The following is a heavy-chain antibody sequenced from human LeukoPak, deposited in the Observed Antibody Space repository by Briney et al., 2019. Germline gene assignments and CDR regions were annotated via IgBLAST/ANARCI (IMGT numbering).Heavy chain of an antibody. CDR2: IYYSGST. CDR1: GGSISSNY. CDR3: GFGDGYNPSDY. Sequence: KPSETLSLTCTVSGGSISSNYWSWIRQPPGKGLEWIGYIYYSGSTNYNPSLKSRVTISVDTSKNQSSLKLSSVTAADTAVYYCGFGDGYNPSDYWGQGTLVTVSS. V-gene: IGHV4-59*01. D-gene: IGHD3-16*01. J-gene: IGHJ4*02.